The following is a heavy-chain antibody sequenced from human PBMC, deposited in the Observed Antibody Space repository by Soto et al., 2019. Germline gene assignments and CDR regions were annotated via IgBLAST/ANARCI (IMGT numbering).Heavy chain of an antibody. CDR3: ASLSPTGYYYYYGMDV. Sequence: QVQLVQSGAEVKKPGASVKVSCKASGYTFTSYDINWVRQATGQGLEWMGWMNPNSGNTGYAQKVQGRVTMTRNTSISTAYMELSSLRSEDTAVYYCASLSPTGYYYYYGMDVWGQGTTVTVSS. V-gene: IGHV1-8*01. J-gene: IGHJ6*02. D-gene: IGHD4-17*01. CDR2: MNPNSGNT. CDR1: GYTFTSYD.